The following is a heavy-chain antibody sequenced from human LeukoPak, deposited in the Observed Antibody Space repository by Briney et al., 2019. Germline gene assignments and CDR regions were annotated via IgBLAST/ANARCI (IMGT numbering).Heavy chain of an antibody. J-gene: IGHJ4*02. CDR1: GYSFTSYW. Sequence: GESLKISFKGSGYSFTSYWIGWVRQMPGKGLEWMGLIYPGDSDTRYSPSFQGQVTISADKSINTAYLQWSSLKASGTAIYYCARRYDSSAYYPYWGQGTLVTVSS. CDR3: ARRYDSSAYYPY. D-gene: IGHD3-22*01. CDR2: IYPGDSDT. V-gene: IGHV5-51*01.